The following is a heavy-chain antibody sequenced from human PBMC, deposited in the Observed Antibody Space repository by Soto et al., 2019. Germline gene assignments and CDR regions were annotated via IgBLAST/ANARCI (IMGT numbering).Heavy chain of an antibody. J-gene: IGHJ4*03. CDR3: ARTPTRYYYDSSGIPCYFDY. Sequence: LSLTCTVSGGSISSYYWSWIRQPAGKGLEWIGRIYTSGSTNYNPSLKSRVTMSVDTSKNQFSLKLSSVTAADTAVYYCARTPTRYYYDSSGIPCYFDYWGQGTLVTVSS. CDR2: IYTSGST. CDR1: GGSISSYY. V-gene: IGHV4-4*07. D-gene: IGHD3-22*01.